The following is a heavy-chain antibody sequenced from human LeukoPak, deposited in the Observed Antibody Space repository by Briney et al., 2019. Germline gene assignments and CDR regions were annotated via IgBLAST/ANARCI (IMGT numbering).Heavy chain of an antibody. Sequence: GASVKVSCKASGYTFTSYGISWVRQAPGQGLEWMGGIIPIFGTANYAQKFQGRVTITADESTSTAYMELSSLRSEDTAVYYCARDVDGGIYYYYMDVWGKGTTVTVSS. CDR1: GYTFTSYG. CDR2: IIPIFGTA. CDR3: ARDVDGGIYYYYMDV. V-gene: IGHV1-69*13. D-gene: IGHD5-24*01. J-gene: IGHJ6*03.